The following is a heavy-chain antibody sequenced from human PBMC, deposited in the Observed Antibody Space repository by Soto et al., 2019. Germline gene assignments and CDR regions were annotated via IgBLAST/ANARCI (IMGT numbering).Heavy chain of an antibody. CDR2: IYYSGST. J-gene: IGHJ3*02. V-gene: IGHV4-39*01. D-gene: IGHD3-22*01. CDR1: GGSISSSSYY. Sequence: SETLSLTCTVSGGSISSSSYYWGWIRQPPGKGLEWIGSIYYSGSTYYNPSLKSRVTISVDTSKNQFSLKLSSVTAADTAVYYCARYGDSSGYLWDAFDIWGQGTMVTVSS. CDR3: ARYGDSSGYLWDAFDI.